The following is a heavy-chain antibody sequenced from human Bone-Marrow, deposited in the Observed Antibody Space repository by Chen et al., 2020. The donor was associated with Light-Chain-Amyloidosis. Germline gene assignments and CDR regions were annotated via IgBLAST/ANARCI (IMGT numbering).Heavy chain of an antibody. V-gene: IGHV4-39*01. CDR1: GGSISINSYY. J-gene: IGHJ4*02. Sequence: QLQLQESGPGLVRPSETLSLTCTVSGGSISINSYYWGWIRQPPGKGLEWIGSMSYRWSTYYSPSLKSRVTISVDTPKNQFSLRLNSVTAADTALYYCARMFGFCSGGSCYSAYFDYWGQGALVTVSS. D-gene: IGHD2-15*01. CDR2: MSYRWST. CDR3: ARMFGFCSGGSCYSAYFDY.